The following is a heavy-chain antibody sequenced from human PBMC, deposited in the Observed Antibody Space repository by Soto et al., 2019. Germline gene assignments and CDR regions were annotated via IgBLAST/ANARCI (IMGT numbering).Heavy chain of an antibody. Sequence: QEQLVQSGAEVKKPGAPLKVSCKASGYTFTDYYIHWVRQAPGQGLEWVGWINPDSGGTNLAQRFKGRFTMTSETSINTAYMELSSLRSDDTAVYYCAIRTGQLAIISEFDGDWFFEVWGRGTLVTVSS. V-gene: IGHV1-2*02. CDR1: GYTFTDYY. CDR2: INPDSGGT. CDR3: AIRTGQLAIISEFDGDWFFEV. J-gene: IGHJ2*01. D-gene: IGHD2-2*01.